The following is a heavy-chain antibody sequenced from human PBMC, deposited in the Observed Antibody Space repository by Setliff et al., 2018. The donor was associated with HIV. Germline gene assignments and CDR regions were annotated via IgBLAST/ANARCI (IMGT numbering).Heavy chain of an antibody. CDR3: VKAVIVVIPAAIFDY. D-gene: IGHD2-2*01. Sequence: GGSLRLSCAASGFTFSNYAMSWVRQAPGKGLEWVSYIGSSSSTIYYADSVKGRFTISRDNSKNTLYLQMSSLRVEDTAVYYCVKAVIVVIPAAIFDYWGQGTLVTVSS. V-gene: IGHV3-48*01. J-gene: IGHJ4*02. CDR2: IGSSSSTI. CDR1: GFTFSNYA.